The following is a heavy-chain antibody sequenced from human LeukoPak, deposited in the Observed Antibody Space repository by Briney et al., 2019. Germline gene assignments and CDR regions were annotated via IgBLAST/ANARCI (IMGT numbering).Heavy chain of an antibody. V-gene: IGHV3-9*01. D-gene: IGHD6-6*01. J-gene: IGHJ5*02. CDR2: INWNGGSI. Sequence: GGSLRLSCAASGFTFHDYGMYWVRQVPGKGLEWVSGINWNGGSIGYADSVKGRFTISRDNAKNSLYLQMNSLRGEDTALYYRAKDLGPVRDYSSSPPIWFDPWGQGTLVTVSS. CDR3: AKDLGPVRDYSSSPPIWFDP. CDR1: GFTFHDYG.